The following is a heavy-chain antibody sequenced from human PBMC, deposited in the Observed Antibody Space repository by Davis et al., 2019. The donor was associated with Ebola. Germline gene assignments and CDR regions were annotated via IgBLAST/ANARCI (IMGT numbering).Heavy chain of an antibody. J-gene: IGHJ4*02. CDR2: ISGSGGST. Sequence: GESLKISCAASGFTFSSYAMSWVRQAPGKGLEWVSAISGSGGSTYYADSVKGRFTISRDNSKNTLYLQMNSLRAEDTAVYYCAKVARLWHYFDYWGQGTLVTVSS. D-gene: IGHD5-18*01. CDR1: GFTFSSYA. V-gene: IGHV3-23*01. CDR3: AKVARLWHYFDY.